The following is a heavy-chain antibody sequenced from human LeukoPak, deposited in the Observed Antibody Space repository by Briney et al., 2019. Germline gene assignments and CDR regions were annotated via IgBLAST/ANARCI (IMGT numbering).Heavy chain of an antibody. CDR3: AKALEDYYDSSGYLDY. J-gene: IGHJ4*02. Sequence: GGSLRLSCAASGFTFSSYAMSWVRQAPEKGLEWVSAISGSGGSTYYADSVKGRFTISRDNSKNTLYLQMNSLRAEDTAVYYCAKALEDYYDSSGYLDYWGQGTLVTVSS. CDR2: ISGSGGST. V-gene: IGHV3-23*01. D-gene: IGHD3-22*01. CDR1: GFTFSSYA.